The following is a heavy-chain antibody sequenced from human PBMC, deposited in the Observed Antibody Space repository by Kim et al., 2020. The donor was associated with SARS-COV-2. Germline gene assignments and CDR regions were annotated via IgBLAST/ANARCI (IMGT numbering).Heavy chain of an antibody. D-gene: IGHD2-8*01. Sequence: SETLSLTCAVYGGSFSGYYWSWIRQPPGKGLEWIGEITQSGRTNYNPSLKSRVTITVDTSKNQFSLKLSSVTAADTAVYYCARGIQMVYAMCYYSYGMDGWGQGTKVTVSS. J-gene: IGHJ6*02. V-gene: IGHV4-34*01. CDR3: ARGIQMVYAMCYYSYGMDG. CDR1: GGSFSGYY. CDR2: ITQSGRT.